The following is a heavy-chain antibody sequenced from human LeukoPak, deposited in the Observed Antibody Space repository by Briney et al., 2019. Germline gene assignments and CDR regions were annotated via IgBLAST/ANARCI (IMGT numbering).Heavy chain of an antibody. V-gene: IGHV4-34*01. CDR3: ARSPYGDPRLGFDY. J-gene: IGHJ4*02. CDR2: INHSGST. D-gene: IGHD4-17*01. CDR1: GGSFSGYY. Sequence: SETLSLTCAVYGGSFSGYYWSWIRQPPGKGLEWIGEINHSGSTNYNPSLKSRVTISVDTSKNQFSLKLSSVTAADTAVYYCARSPYGDPRLGFDYWGQGTLVTVSS.